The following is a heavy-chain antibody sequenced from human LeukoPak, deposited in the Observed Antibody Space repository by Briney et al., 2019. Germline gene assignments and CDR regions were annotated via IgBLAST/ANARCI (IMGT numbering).Heavy chain of an antibody. V-gene: IGHV3-23*01. D-gene: IGHD2-2*02. Sequence: PGGSLRLSCAASGFTFSSYAMSWVRQAPGKGLEWVSAISGSGGSTYYADSVKGRFTISRDNSKNTLYLQMNSLRAEDTAVYYCAKDIEDIVVVPAAIGLDYWGQGTLVTVSS. CDR1: GFTFSSYA. CDR2: ISGSGGST. J-gene: IGHJ4*02. CDR3: AKDIEDIVVVPAAIGLDY.